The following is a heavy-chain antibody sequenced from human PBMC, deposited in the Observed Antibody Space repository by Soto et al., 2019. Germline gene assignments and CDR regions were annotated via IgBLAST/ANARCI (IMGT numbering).Heavy chain of an antibody. D-gene: IGHD3-3*01. Sequence: PGGSLRLSFAVSGFTLRDYYMTWIRQAPGKGLEWVSFISGRGSETYYAASVRGRFTISRDNAKNSLYLQMNDLRAEDTAVYYCARAPYTIFGVATYYYYYARAVWGQGTTVTVSS. J-gene: IGHJ6*02. CDR3: ARAPYTIFGVATYYYYYARAV. V-gene: IGHV3-11*05. CDR1: GFTLRDYY. CDR2: ISGRGSET.